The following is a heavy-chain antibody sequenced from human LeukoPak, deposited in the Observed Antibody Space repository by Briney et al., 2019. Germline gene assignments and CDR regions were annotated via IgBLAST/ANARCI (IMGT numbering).Heavy chain of an antibody. D-gene: IGHD6-13*01. J-gene: IGHJ4*02. V-gene: IGHV4-4*02. CDR2: IYHSGST. CDR1: GGSISSTNW. CDR3: ARGVSGYSSSWYDY. Sequence: PSGTLSLTCAVSGGSISSTNWWSWVRQSPGKGLEWIGEIYHSGSTNYKPSLRSRVTISVDKSKNQFSLKLSSVTAADTAVYYCARGVSGYSSSWYDYWGQGTLVTVSS.